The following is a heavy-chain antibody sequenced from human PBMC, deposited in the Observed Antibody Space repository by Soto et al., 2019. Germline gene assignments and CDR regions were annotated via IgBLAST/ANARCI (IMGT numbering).Heavy chain of an antibody. CDR3: ARGSRRFLEWLSPNYFDY. J-gene: IGHJ4*02. Sequence: ASVKVSCKASGYTFSAYYTHWVRQAPGQGLEWMGRMNPKSGGTYFAQKFQGWVTMTRDTSISTAYMELSRLRSDDTAVYYCARGSRRFLEWLSPNYFDYWGQGTLVTVSS. CDR2: MNPKSGGT. D-gene: IGHD3-3*01. CDR1: GYTFSAYY. V-gene: IGHV1-2*04.